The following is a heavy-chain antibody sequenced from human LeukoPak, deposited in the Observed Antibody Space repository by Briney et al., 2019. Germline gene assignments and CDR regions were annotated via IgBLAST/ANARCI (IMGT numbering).Heavy chain of an antibody. CDR3: ARENYGYFDP. D-gene: IGHD4-17*01. CDR1: GGSIRSQY. J-gene: IGHJ5*02. Sequence: PSETLSLTCTVSGGSIRSQYWSWIRQSPGKGLEWIGYIHYSGGTNYNPSLKSRVTISVDTSMNHFSLKLSSLTAADTAVYYCARENYGYFDPWGQGTLVTVSS. CDR2: IHYSGGT. V-gene: IGHV4-59*11.